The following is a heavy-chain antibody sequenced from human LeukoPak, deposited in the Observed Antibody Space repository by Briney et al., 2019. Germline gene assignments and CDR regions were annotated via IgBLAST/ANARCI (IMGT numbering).Heavy chain of an antibody. D-gene: IGHD3-10*01. CDR2: IYYSGST. CDR1: GGSISSYY. Sequence: SETLSLTCTVSGGSISSYYWSWIRQPPGKGLEWIGYIYYSGSTNYNPSLKSRVTILVDTSKNQFSLKLSSVTAADTAVYYCARSGIYYGSGRNWFDPWGQGTLVTVSS. V-gene: IGHV4-59*01. J-gene: IGHJ5*02. CDR3: ARSGIYYGSGRNWFDP.